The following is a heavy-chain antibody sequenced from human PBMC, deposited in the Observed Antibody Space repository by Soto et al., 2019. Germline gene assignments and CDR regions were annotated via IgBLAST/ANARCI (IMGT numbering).Heavy chain of an antibody. V-gene: IGHV1-24*01. CDR1: GYTLTELS. CDR3: ATDPRIPRGYCSGGSCYRVGAFDI. CDR2: FDPEDGET. D-gene: IGHD2-15*01. J-gene: IGHJ3*02. Sequence: QVQLVQSGAEVKKPXASVKVSCKVSGYTLTELSMHWVRQAPGKGLEWMGGFDPEDGETIYAQKFQGRVTMTEDTSTDTAYMELSSLRSEDTAVYYCATDPRIPRGYCSGGSCYRVGAFDIWGQGTMVTVSS.